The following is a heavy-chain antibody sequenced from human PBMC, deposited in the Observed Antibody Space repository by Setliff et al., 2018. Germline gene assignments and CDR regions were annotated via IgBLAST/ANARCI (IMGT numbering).Heavy chain of an antibody. CDR1: GYSFPGYY. CDR3: ARGGMAAAGRKGVFEY. Sequence: GSSVQVSCKASGYSFPGYYMHWVRQAPGQGLEWMGIIHTGGGSASYAQKFQGRVTMTSDTSTSTVYMEVNSVTSDDTAIYYCARGGMAAAGRKGVFEYWGQGTVVTVSS. D-gene: IGHD6-13*01. J-gene: IGHJ4*02. V-gene: IGHV1-46*01. CDR2: IHTGGGSA.